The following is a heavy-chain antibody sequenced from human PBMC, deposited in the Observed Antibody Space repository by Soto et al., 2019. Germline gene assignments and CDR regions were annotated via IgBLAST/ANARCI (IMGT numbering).Heavy chain of an antibody. V-gene: IGHV1-2*02. Sequence: VQLAQSGAEVKKPGASVKVSCKTSGDSFNDYYIHWVRQAPGQGLEWMAWINPNGGATKYAQKFQGRVTVTRDTSIRTVYMELSSLGSDDTAVYYCARERGGATATLDYYYFYMDVWGKGTTVTVSS. CDR1: GDSFNDYY. CDR3: ARERGGATATLDYYYFYMDV. J-gene: IGHJ6*03. D-gene: IGHD5-12*01. CDR2: INPNGGAT.